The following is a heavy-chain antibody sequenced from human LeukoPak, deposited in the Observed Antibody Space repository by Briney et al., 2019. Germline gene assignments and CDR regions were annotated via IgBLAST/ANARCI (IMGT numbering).Heavy chain of an antibody. CDR1: GYTFTSYW. Sequence: ASVKVSCKASGYTFTSYWIQWVRQAPGQGLEWMGLINSDGGSTAYAHRFQGRVIMTRDTSTSTAYMDLSSLRSEDTAVYHCARAPRNSSTMLDSWGQGTLVTVSS. J-gene: IGHJ5*01. D-gene: IGHD6-13*01. CDR2: INSDGGST. CDR3: ARAPRNSSTMLDS. V-gene: IGHV1-46*01.